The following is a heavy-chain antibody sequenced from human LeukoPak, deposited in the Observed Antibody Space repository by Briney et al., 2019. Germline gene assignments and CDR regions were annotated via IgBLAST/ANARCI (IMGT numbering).Heavy chain of an antibody. V-gene: IGHV4-34*01. CDR1: GGSFSGYY. Sequence: SETLSLTCAAYGGSFSGYYWSWIRQPPGKGLEWIGEINHSGSTNYNPSLKSRVTISVDTSKNQFSLKLSSVTAADTAVYYCASRPAAIAFWFDPWGQGTLVTVSS. CDR2: INHSGST. CDR3: ASRPAAIAFWFDP. J-gene: IGHJ5*02. D-gene: IGHD2-2*01.